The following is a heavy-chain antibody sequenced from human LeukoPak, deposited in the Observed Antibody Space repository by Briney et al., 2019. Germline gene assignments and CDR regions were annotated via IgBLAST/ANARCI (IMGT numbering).Heavy chain of an antibody. D-gene: IGHD5-18*01. CDR2: ISGSGRST. CDR1: GFTFSSYA. CDR3: ATNVDTSDDY. V-gene: IGHV3-23*01. J-gene: IGHJ4*02. Sequence: PGGSLRLSCAASGFTFSSYAMTWVRQAPGKGLEWVSTISGSGRSTYYADSVKGRFTISRDNSKNTLYLQMNSLRAEDTALYYCATNVDTSDDYWGQGTLVTASS.